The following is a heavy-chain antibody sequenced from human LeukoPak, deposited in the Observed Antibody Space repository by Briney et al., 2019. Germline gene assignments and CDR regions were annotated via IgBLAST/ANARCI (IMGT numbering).Heavy chain of an antibody. J-gene: IGHJ4*02. V-gene: IGHV1-69*04. CDR2: IIPILGIA. Sequence: GSSVKVSCKASGGTFSSYAISWVRQAPGQGLEWMGRIIPILGIANYAQKFQGRVTITADKSTSTAYMELSSLRSDDTAVYYCARVDSFGYSSCDYWGQGTLVTVSS. D-gene: IGHD5-18*01. CDR3: ARVDSFGYSSCDY. CDR1: GGTFSSYA.